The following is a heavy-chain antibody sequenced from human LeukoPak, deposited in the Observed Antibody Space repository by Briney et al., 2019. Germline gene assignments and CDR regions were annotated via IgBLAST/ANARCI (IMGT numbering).Heavy chain of an antibody. CDR3: AELGITMIGGV. D-gene: IGHD3-10*02. CDR2: ISSSGSTI. J-gene: IGHJ6*04. Sequence: GGSLRLSCAASGFTFSSYSINWVRQAPGKGLEWVSYISSSGSTIYYADSVKGRFTISRDNAKNSLYLQMNSLRAEDTAVYYCAELGITMIGGVWGKGTTVTISS. CDR1: GFTFSSYS. V-gene: IGHV3-48*04.